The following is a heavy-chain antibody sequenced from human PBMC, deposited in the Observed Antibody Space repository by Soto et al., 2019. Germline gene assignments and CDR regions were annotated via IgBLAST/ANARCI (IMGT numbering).Heavy chain of an antibody. CDR3: ARMETYGNLNWLDH. V-gene: IGHV1-8*01. CDR2: MNPNSGNT. J-gene: IGHJ5*02. D-gene: IGHD1-1*01. Sequence: ASLKVSCKASGYTFGNNDISWVRQSTGQGLEWMGWMNPNSGNTGYAQKFQGRVSMTRNTSITTAYLEMSSLRSDDTAIYYCARMETYGNLNWLDHWGQGTLVTVSS. CDR1: GYTFGNND.